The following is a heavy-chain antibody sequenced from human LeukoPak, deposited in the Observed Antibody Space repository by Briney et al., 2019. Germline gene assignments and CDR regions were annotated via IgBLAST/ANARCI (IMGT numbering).Heavy chain of an antibody. Sequence: GGSLRLSCAASGFTFSSYSMNWVRQAPGKGLEWVSSISSSSSYIYYADSVKGRFTISRDNSKNTLYLQMNSLRAEDTAVYYCAKPMIAAAGTGFDPWGQGALVTVSS. CDR2: ISSSSSYI. CDR3: AKPMIAAAGTGFDP. CDR1: GFTFSSYS. D-gene: IGHD6-13*01. J-gene: IGHJ5*02. V-gene: IGHV3-21*04.